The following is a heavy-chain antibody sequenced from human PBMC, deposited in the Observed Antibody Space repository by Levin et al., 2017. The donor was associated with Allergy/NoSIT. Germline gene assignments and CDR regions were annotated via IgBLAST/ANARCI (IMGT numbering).Heavy chain of an antibody. V-gene: IGHV3-23*01. CDR3: AKNPCGGDCYHYFDY. CDR1: GFTFSRYA. CDR2: ISGSGGST. Sequence: GASVKVSCAASGFTFSRYAMSWVRQAPGKGLEWVSTISGSGGSTYYADSVKGRFTISRDNSKNTLYVQMNSLRAEDTAVYYCAKNPCGGDCYHYFDYWGQGTLVTVSS. D-gene: IGHD2-21*02. J-gene: IGHJ4*02.